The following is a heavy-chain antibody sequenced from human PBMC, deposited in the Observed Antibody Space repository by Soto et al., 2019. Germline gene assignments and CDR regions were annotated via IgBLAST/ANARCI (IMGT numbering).Heavy chain of an antibody. CDR1: GYTFTSYY. V-gene: IGHV1-46*04. D-gene: IGHD4-17*01. J-gene: IGHJ4*02. CDR3: ARGPDYEGYFDY. Sequence: EASVKVSCKASGYTFTSYYIHWVRQAPGQGLEWMGIINPLSGSTHYAVSVKGRLIISRDKSKNTVDLQMNSLRAEDTAVYYCARGPDYEGYFDYWGRGTLVTVSS. CDR2: INPLSGST.